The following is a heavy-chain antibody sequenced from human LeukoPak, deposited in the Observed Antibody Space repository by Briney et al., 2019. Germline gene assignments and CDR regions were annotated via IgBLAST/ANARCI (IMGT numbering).Heavy chain of an antibody. Sequence: SVKVSCKASGGTFSSYAISWVRQAPGQGLEWMGGIIPILGTANYAQKFQGRVTITTDESTSTAYMELSSLRSEDTAVYYCARGITIAAHFDYWGQGTLVTVSS. D-gene: IGHD6-6*01. V-gene: IGHV1-69*05. CDR3: ARGITIAAHFDY. CDR1: GGTFSSYA. J-gene: IGHJ4*02. CDR2: IIPILGTA.